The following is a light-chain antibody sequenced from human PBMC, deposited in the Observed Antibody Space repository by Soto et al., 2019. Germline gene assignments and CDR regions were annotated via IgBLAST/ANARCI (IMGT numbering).Light chain of an antibody. V-gene: IGKV3-20*01. CDR3: QQYGTSLYT. CDR1: QSVSSNY. J-gene: IGKJ2*01. CDR2: GAS. Sequence: EIVLTQSPGTLSLSPGERATLPCRASQSVSSNYLAWYQHKPGQAPRLLIYGASSRATGIPDRFSGSGSGTDFTLTISRLEPVDFALYYCQQYGTSLYTFGQGTKLEIK.